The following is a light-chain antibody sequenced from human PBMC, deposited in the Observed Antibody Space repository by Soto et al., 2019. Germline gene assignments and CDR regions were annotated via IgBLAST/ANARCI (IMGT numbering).Light chain of an antibody. V-gene: IGKV3-20*01. CDR2: DAS. CDR1: QSVSFY. J-gene: IGKJ1*01. Sequence: EIVLTQSPGSLSLSPGERATLSCRASQSVSFYLAWYQQKPGQAPRLLISDASSRATDVPDRFSGSGSGTDVSLTISRLEPEDFAVYYCQQYGDTPVTFGQGTKVEIK. CDR3: QQYGDTPVT.